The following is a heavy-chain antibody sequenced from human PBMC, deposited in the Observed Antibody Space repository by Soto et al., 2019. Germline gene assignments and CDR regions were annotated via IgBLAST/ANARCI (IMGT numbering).Heavy chain of an antibody. Sequence: QVQLVQSGAEVKKPGASVKVTCKASGYTFPSHGFSWVRQAPGLGLEWMGWVSPYNGNTNYAQKFQGRVTMTTDTSTSTAYMELRSLTSDDTAVYYCARSGSGAAYYYYGLDVWGQGTTVTVSS. CDR2: VSPYNGNT. V-gene: IGHV1-18*04. D-gene: IGHD7-27*01. CDR1: GYTFPSHG. J-gene: IGHJ6*02. CDR3: ARSGSGAAYYYYGLDV.